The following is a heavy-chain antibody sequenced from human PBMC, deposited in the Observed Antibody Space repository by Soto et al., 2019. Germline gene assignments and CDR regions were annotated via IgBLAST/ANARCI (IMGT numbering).Heavy chain of an antibody. J-gene: IGHJ6*02. Sequence: SETLSLTCAVPGASVSSTKWWSWVRQSPGKGLEWIGEIHHSETTNYNPSLESRVTISIDKSKNQFSLKLSSVTAADTAVYYCASLRGYSGYDRGGYYYYGMDVWGQGTTVT. D-gene: IGHD5-12*01. CDR3: ASLRGYSGYDRGGYYYYGMDV. CDR1: GASVSSTKW. V-gene: IGHV4-4*02. CDR2: IHHSETT.